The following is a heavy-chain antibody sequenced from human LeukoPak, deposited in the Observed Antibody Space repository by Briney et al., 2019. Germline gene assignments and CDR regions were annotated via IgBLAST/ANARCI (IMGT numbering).Heavy chain of an antibody. Sequence: PSQTLSLTCAVYGGSFSGYYWSWIRQPPGKGLEWIGEINHIGSTNYNTCLKSRVPISVDTSRNQFSLNLSAWTAAATPVYYCAMRGTMVRGVIRYFDYWGQGTLVTVSS. CDR3: AMRGTMVRGVIRYFDY. CDR1: GGSFSGYY. CDR2: INHIGST. J-gene: IGHJ4*02. V-gene: IGHV4-34*01. D-gene: IGHD3-10*01.